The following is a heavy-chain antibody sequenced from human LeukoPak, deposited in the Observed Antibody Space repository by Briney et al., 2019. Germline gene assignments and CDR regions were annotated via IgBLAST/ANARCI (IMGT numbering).Heavy chain of an antibody. CDR3: TRVGYIDEGIDY. CDR1: GFTFSSYA. J-gene: IGHJ4*02. CDR2: ISGSGGST. V-gene: IGHV3-23*01. Sequence: GGSLRLSCAASGFTFSSYAMSWVRQAPGKGLEWVSAISGSGGSTYYADSVKGRFTIPRDNSKNTLYLQMNSLRAEDTAIYYCTRVGYIDEGIDYWGQGTLVTVSS. D-gene: IGHD5-24*01.